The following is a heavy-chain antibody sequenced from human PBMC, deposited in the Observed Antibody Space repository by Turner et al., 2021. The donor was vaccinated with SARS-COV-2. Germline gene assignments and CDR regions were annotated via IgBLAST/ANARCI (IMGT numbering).Heavy chain of an antibody. J-gene: IGHJ4*02. CDR2: ISGNGGNT. D-gene: IGHD3-16*01. Sequence: QLLESGGGLVQPGGSLRLSCAASGFTFGDYARFWVRQAPGKGLELVASISGNGGNTKYAESVKGRFTISRDNSKATLYLQIDSLRAEDTALYYCRGYSTCRYDFLAFWGQGTLVTVSS. V-gene: IGHV3-23*01. CDR3: RGYSTCRYDFLAF. CDR1: GFTFGDYA.